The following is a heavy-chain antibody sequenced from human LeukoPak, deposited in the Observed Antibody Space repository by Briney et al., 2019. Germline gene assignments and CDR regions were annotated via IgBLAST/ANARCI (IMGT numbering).Heavy chain of an antibody. CDR1: GFTVSSNY. Sequence: GESLRLSCAASGFTVSSNYMSWVRQPPGKELEWVSVIYSGGSTYYADSVKGRFTISRDNSKNTLYLQMNSLRAEDTAVCYCASPASHLISSGYYYVSWGQGTLVTVSS. CDR2: IYSGGST. D-gene: IGHD3-22*01. J-gene: IGHJ5*02. V-gene: IGHV3-66*02. CDR3: ASPASHLISSGYYYVS.